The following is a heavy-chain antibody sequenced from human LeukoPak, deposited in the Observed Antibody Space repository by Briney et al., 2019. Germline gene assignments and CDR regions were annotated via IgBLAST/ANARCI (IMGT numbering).Heavy chain of an antibody. Sequence: GGSLRLSCAASGFTFDDYAMHWVRQAPGKGLEWVSGISWNSGSIGYADSVKGRFTISRDNAKNSLYLQMNSLRAEDTALYYCAKDYSDVGELLFRYFDYWGQGTPVTVSS. CDR2: ISWNSGSI. CDR3: AKDYSDVGELLFRYFDY. D-gene: IGHD3-10*01. CDR1: GFTFDDYA. J-gene: IGHJ4*02. V-gene: IGHV3-9*01.